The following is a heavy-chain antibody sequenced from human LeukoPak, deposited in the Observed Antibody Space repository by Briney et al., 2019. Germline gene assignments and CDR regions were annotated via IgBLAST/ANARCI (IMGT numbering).Heavy chain of an antibody. D-gene: IGHD3-9*01. CDR3: AKEVHDKLEFADY. V-gene: IGHV3-23*01. J-gene: IGHJ4*02. Sequence: GGSLRLSCAASGFTFSSYAMTWVRQAPGKGLQWVSAITSNDGSTYYADSVKGRSTISRDNSKNTLYLQMNSLRAEDTAVYYCAKEVHDKLEFADYWGQGTLVTVSS. CDR1: GFTFSSYA. CDR2: ITSNDGST.